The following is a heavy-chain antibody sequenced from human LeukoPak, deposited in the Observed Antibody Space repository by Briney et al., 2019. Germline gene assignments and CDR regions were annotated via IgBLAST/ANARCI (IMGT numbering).Heavy chain of an antibody. J-gene: IGHJ4*02. D-gene: IGHD3-10*01. V-gene: IGHV1-2*02. Sequence: ASVKVSCKASGYTFTGYYMHWVRKTPGQGLEWMGWINPNTGDTNYGRKFQGRVTMTRDTSINTAYMELRSLRSDDTPVYYCARSRRVGNGEYPDYWGQGTLVTVSS. CDR2: INPNTGDT. CDR3: ARSRRVGNGEYPDY. CDR1: GYTFTGYY.